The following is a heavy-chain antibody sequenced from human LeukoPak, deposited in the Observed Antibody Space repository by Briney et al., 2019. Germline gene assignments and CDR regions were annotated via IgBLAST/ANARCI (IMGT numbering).Heavy chain of an antibody. D-gene: IGHD3/OR15-3a*01. CDR1: GFTFSSYE. CDR3: AKEGLVKSFQH. V-gene: IGHV3-48*03. Sequence: GGSLRLSCAASGFTFSSYEMNWVRQAPGKGLEWVSYISSNGSTIYYADSVKGRFTISRDNSKNTLYLQMNSLRAEDTAVYYCAKEGLVKSFQHWGQGTLVTVSS. J-gene: IGHJ1*01. CDR2: ISSNGSTI.